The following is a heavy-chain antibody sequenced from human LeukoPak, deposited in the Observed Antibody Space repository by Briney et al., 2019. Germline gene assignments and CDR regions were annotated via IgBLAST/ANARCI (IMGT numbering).Heavy chain of an antibody. J-gene: IGHJ4*02. CDR1: GFTFSSYA. V-gene: IGHV3-23*01. CDR3: GKTTTGYSSGRNPAWPVDY. D-gene: IGHD6-19*01. Sequence: GGSLRLSCTASGFTFSSYAMYWVRQAPGKGPEWVSGIFGSGGSAHYADSVKGRFTISRDNSQNTVYLQMNSLRAEDTAVYYCGKTTTGYSSGRNPAWPVDYWGQGTLVTVSS. CDR2: IFGSGGSA.